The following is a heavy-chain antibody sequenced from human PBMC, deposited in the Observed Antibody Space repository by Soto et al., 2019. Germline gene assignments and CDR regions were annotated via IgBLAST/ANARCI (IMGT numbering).Heavy chain of an antibody. Sequence: EVQLVESGGGLVKPGGSLRLSCAASGFTFSNAWMNWVRQAPGKGLEWVGRIKSKTDGGTTDYAAPVKGRFTISRDDSKNTLYLQMNSLKTEDTAVYYCTTGPDIVLMVYAIGDAFDIWGQGTMVTVSS. D-gene: IGHD2-8*01. V-gene: IGHV3-15*07. J-gene: IGHJ3*02. CDR1: GFTFSNAW. CDR2: IKSKTDGGTT. CDR3: TTGPDIVLMVYAIGDAFDI.